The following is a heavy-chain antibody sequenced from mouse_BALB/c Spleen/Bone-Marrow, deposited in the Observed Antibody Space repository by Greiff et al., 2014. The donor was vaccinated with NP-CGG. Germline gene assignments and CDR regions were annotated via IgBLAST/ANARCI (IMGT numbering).Heavy chain of an antibody. CDR3: ARWLLQYFDV. V-gene: IGHV1S81*02. CDR2: IIPSNGRT. Sequence: VQVVESGAELVKPGASAKLSCKSSGYTFTSYWMHWVKQRPGQGLEWIGEIIPSNGRTNYNEKFKSKATLTVDKSSNTAYTQLSSLTSEDSAVYYCARWLLQYFDVWGAGTTVTVSS. D-gene: IGHD2-3*01. J-gene: IGHJ1*01. CDR1: GYTFTSYW.